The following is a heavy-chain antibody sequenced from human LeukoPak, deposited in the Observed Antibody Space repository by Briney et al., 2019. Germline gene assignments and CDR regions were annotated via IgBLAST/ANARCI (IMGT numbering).Heavy chain of an antibody. CDR1: GFTFSTFA. CDR3: ARDTCSSTSCYLYAFDI. D-gene: IGHD2-2*01. V-gene: IGHV3-23*01. CDR2: IFPSGGEI. Sequence: AGGSLRLSCAASGFTFSTFAMIWVRQPPGKGLEWVSSIFPSGGEIHYADSVRGRFTISRDNSKSTLSLQMNSLRAEDTAVYYCARDTCSSTSCYLYAFDIWGQGTMVTVSS. J-gene: IGHJ3*02.